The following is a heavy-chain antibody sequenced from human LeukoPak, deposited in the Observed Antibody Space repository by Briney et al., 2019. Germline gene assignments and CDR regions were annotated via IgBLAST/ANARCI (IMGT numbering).Heavy chain of an antibody. CDR2: IYPGDSDI. CDR1: GYRFSSYW. Sequence: GESLKISCKDSGYRFSSYWIAWVRQMPGKGLEYIGIIYPGDSDIRYSPSFQGLVTISADKSISTAYLQWSSLKASDTAMYYCAGARHGDYRWDYWGQGTLVTVSS. V-gene: IGHV5-51*01. D-gene: IGHD4-17*01. CDR3: AGARHGDYRWDY. J-gene: IGHJ4*02.